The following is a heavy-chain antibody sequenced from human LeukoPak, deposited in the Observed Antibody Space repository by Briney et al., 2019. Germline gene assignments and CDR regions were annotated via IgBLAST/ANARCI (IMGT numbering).Heavy chain of an antibody. Sequence: SETLSLTCTVSGGSISSGDYYWSWIRQPPGKGLEWIGYIYYSGSTYYNPSLKSRVTISVDTSKNQFSLKLSSVTAADTAVYYCARRPRYSSGWYYFDSWGQGTLVTVSS. D-gene: IGHD6-19*01. J-gene: IGHJ4*02. CDR3: ARRPRYSSGWYYFDS. CDR2: IYYSGST. V-gene: IGHV4-30-4*01. CDR1: GGSISSGDYY.